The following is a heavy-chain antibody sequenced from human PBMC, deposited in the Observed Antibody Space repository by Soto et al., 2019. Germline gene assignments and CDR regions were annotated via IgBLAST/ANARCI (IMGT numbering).Heavy chain of an antibody. CDR3: ARDDGIVGATTFDYYYGMDV. CDR2: IIPIFGTA. D-gene: IGHD1-26*01. V-gene: IGHV1-69*01. CDR1: GGTFSSYA. J-gene: IGHJ6*02. Sequence: QVQLVQSGAEVKKPGSSVKVSCKASGGTFSSYAISWVRQAPGQGLEWMGGIIPIFGTANYAQKFQGRATITADESTSTAYMELSSLRSEDTAVYYCARDDGIVGATTFDYYYGMDVWGQGTTVTVSS.